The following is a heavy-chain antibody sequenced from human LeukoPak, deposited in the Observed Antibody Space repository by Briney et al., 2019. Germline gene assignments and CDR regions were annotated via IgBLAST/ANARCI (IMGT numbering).Heavy chain of an antibody. V-gene: IGHV3-66*01. CDR2: IFSGGSA. J-gene: IGHJ6*01. Sequence: GGSLRLSCAASGFTVRSNYMRGVRHAPREGGEWGSVIFSGGSASYAGSVQGRFTISTDESTNTLYLLINSLRAEDTTAYYCSRALSVATQPPCEYYGMDVWGQGTTVTVSS. D-gene: IGHD5-12*01. CDR1: GFTVRSNY. CDR3: SRALSVATQPPCEYYGMDV.